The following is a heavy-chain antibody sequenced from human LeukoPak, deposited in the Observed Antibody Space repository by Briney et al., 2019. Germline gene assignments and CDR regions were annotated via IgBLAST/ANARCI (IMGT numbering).Heavy chain of an antibody. D-gene: IGHD3-22*01. J-gene: IGHJ5*02. V-gene: IGHV4-59*01. CDR2: FYHSGGT. Sequence: SETLSLTCNLSGVSISSYYWSWLRQPPGKGLEWIGYFYHSGGTNYNPSFGSRLTISINSSRMQVSLTLRYVTPADSAVYYCARLSGYYGYVNLWGQGTLVTVS. CDR3: ARLSGYYGYVNL. CDR1: GVSISSYY.